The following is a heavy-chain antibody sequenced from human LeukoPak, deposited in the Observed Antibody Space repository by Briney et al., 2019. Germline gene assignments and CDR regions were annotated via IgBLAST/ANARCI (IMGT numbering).Heavy chain of an antibody. D-gene: IGHD3-22*01. CDR3: ARGDNYDTSGPLDY. CDR1: GGSIGSSTYY. CDR2: IYYSGST. J-gene: IGHJ4*02. V-gene: IGHV4-61*01. Sequence: SETLSLTCSVSGGSIGSSTYYWSWIRQPPGKGLEWIGYIYYSGSTVYNPSLKSRVSISVDTPKNQFSLKLSSVTAADTAVYYCARGDNYDTSGPLDYWGQGTLVSVSS.